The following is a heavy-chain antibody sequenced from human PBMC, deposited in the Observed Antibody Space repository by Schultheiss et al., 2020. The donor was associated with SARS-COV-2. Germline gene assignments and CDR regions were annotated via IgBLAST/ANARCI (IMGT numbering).Heavy chain of an antibody. CDR1: GYTFTGYY. V-gene: IGHV1-2*02. J-gene: IGHJ4*02. Sequence: ASVKVSCKASGYTFTGYYMHWVRQAPGQGLEWMGWINPNSGGTNYAQKFQGRVTMTTDTSTSTAYMELRSLRSDDTAVYYCARDSGLGGYYFDYWGQGTLVTVSS. D-gene: IGHD3/OR15-3a*01. CDR2: INPNSGGT. CDR3: ARDSGLGGYYFDY.